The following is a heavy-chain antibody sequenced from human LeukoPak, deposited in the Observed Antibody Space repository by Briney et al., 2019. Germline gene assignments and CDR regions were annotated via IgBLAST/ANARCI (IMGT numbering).Heavy chain of an antibody. CDR1: GGSISSYD. CDR2: TYTSGST. J-gene: IGHJ4*02. CDR3: ATASGYDILTGIDY. D-gene: IGHD3-9*01. V-gene: IGHV4-4*07. Sequence: PSETPSLTCTVSGGSISSYDWSWIRQPAGKGLEWIGRTYTSGSTNYNPSLKSRVTMSVDMSKNQFSLKLSSMIAADTAVYYCATASGYDILTGIDYWGQGTLVTVSS.